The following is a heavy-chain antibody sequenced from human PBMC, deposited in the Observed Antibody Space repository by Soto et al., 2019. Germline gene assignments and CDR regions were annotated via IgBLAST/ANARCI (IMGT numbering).Heavy chain of an antibody. Sequence: SETLSLTCTLSGGSVRAPDWWNWVRQSPDKGLEWIAEVHISGHGNYNPSLRSRVSVSIDSSKNQFYLNLNSVTAADTAIYYCARVRQGCSANNCYFDPWGQGTQVTVSS. V-gene: IGHV4-4*02. D-gene: IGHD1-1*01. CDR1: GGSVRAPDW. J-gene: IGHJ5*01. CDR3: ARVRQGCSANNCYFDP. CDR2: VHISGHG.